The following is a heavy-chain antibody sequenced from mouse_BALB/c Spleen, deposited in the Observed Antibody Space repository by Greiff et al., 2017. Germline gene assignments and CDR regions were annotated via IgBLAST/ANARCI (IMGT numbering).Heavy chain of an antibody. CDR2: ISSGGSYT. J-gene: IGHJ3*01. D-gene: IGHD2-1*01. Sequence: EVKLVESGGDLVKPGGSLKLSCAASGFTFSSYGMSWVRQTPDKRLEWVATISSGGSYTYYPDSVKGRFTISRDNAKNTLDLQMSSLKSEDTAMYYCARHADYYGNYDGFAYWGQGTLVTVSA. CDR1: GFTFSSYG. V-gene: IGHV5-6*01. CDR3: ARHADYYGNYDGFAY.